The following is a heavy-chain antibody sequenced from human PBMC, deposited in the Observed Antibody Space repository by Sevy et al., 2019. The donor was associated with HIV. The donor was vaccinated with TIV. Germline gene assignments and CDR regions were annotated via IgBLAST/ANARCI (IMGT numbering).Heavy chain of an antibody. CDR2: IYYSGST. Sequence: SETLSLTCTVSGGSISSYYWSWIRQPPGKGLEWIGYIYYSGSTNYNPSLKSRVTISVDTSTNQFSLKLSSVTAADTAVYYCARDNRRATKYYGMDVWGQGTTVTVSS. CDR1: GGSISSYY. J-gene: IGHJ6*02. V-gene: IGHV4-59*01. CDR3: ARDNRRATKYYGMDV. D-gene: IGHD1-26*01.